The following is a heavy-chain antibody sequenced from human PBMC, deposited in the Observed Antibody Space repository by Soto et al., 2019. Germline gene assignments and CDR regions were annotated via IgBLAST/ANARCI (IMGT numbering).Heavy chain of an antibody. CDR1: GYTFINYY. CDR3: ARDLAAGDL. Sequence: GASVKVSCKASGYTFINYYIHWVRQAPGQGLEWMAIINPMGGSTNYAQEFQGRVTLTSDTSTSTVYMELSSLRFEDKALFYCARDLAAGDLWGQGTLVNVSS. V-gene: IGHV1-46*01. J-gene: IGHJ5*02. D-gene: IGHD6-13*01. CDR2: INPMGGST.